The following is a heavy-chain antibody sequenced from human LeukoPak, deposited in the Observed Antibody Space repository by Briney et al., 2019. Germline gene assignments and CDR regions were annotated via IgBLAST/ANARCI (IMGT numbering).Heavy chain of an antibody. Sequence: ASVKVSCKASGYTFTDYYMHWVRQAPGQGLGWMGWINPNSGGTNYAQKFQGRVTMTRDTSISTAYMELSRLRSDDTAVYYCARGEGLLSGNRPVDYWGQGTLVTVSS. CDR2: INPNSGGT. CDR3: ARGEGLLSGNRPVDY. V-gene: IGHV1-2*02. CDR1: GYTFTDYY. D-gene: IGHD1-26*01. J-gene: IGHJ4*02.